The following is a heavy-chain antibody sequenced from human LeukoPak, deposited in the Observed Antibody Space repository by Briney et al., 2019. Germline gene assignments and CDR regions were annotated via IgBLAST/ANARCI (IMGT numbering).Heavy chain of an antibody. Sequence: GGSLRLSCAASGFPFSSYGVHWVRQAPGKGLEWVSYISYDGASKYYADSVKGRFTISRDNSDNTLYLQMNSPRAEDTAVYYCAKSGEGYCTGGNCYFDYWGQGTLVTVSS. J-gene: IGHJ4*02. CDR1: GFPFSSYG. CDR3: AKSGEGYCTGGNCYFDY. CDR2: ISYDGASK. V-gene: IGHV3-30*02. D-gene: IGHD2-8*02.